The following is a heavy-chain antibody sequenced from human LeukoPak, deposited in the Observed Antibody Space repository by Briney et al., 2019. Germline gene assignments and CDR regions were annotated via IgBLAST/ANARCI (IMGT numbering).Heavy chain of an antibody. V-gene: IGHV4-31*02. D-gene: IGHD6-13*01. CDR2: IYYSGRT. CDR1: GGSVSRGNYY. J-gene: IGHJ6*02. Sequence: SETLSLTCNVSGGSVSRGNYYWNWIRQHPGKGLEWIGYIYYSGRTNYNPSLKSRVAISVDTSKNLFSLKLSSVTVADTAVYYCARQTADGSAYYGLDVWGQGTTVTVSS. CDR3: ARQTADGSAYYGLDV.